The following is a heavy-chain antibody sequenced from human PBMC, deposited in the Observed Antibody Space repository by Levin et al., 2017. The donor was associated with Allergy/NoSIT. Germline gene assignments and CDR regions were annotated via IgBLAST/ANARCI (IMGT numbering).Heavy chain of an antibody. D-gene: IGHD2-15*01. CDR2: IYTAGDT. J-gene: IGHJ3*02. CDR3: ARGRYCSGGTCYAGAFDI. CDR1: GFPFRDYD. V-gene: IGHV3-13*04. Sequence: LSLPCAGSGFPFRDYDMHWVRQAPGKGLEWVSAIYTAGDTYYSGSVKGRFTVSRDNAKNSLYLQMHDLRAGDTALYYWARGRYCSGGTCYAGAFDIWGQGTMVTVAS.